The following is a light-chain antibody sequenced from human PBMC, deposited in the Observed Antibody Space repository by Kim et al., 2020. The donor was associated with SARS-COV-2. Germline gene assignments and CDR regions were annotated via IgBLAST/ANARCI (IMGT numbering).Light chain of an antibody. CDR1: QGIGSW. V-gene: IGKV1-12*01. Sequence: GDRVTITCRASQGIGSWLAWYQQKPGRAPNLLMYGTSTLQINVPSRFSGRGSGTDFTLTISSLQPEDFATYYCQQSNSFSPLTFGGGTKVDIK. J-gene: IGKJ4*01. CDR2: GTS. CDR3: QQSNSFSPLT.